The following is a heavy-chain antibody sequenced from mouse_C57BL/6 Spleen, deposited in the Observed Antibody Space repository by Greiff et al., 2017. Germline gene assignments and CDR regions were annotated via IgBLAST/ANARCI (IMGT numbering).Heavy chain of an antibody. V-gene: IGHV1-52*01. Sequence: VQLQQPGAELVRPGSSVKLSCKASGYTFTSYWMHWVKLRPIQGLEWIGNIDPSDSETHYNQKFKDKATLTVDKSSSTAYMQLSSLTSEDSAVYYCARKWGDDVAMDYWGQGTSVTVSS. CDR1: GYTFTSYW. J-gene: IGHJ4*01. CDR2: IDPSDSET. CDR3: ARKWGDDVAMDY. D-gene: IGHD2-2*01.